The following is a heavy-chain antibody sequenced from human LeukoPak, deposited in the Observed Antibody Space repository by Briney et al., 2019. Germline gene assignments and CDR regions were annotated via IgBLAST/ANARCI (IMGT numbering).Heavy chain of an antibody. D-gene: IGHD1-26*01. CDR3: ARALMTYSGSPPGV. V-gene: IGHV3-48*03. CDR1: GFTFSSYE. Sequence: GGSLRLYCAASGFTFSSYEMNWVRQAPGKGLEWVSYISSSGSTIYYADSVKGRFTISRDNAKNSLYLQMNSLRAEDTAVYYCARALMTYSGSPPGVWGQGTLVTVSS. J-gene: IGHJ4*02. CDR2: ISSSGSTI.